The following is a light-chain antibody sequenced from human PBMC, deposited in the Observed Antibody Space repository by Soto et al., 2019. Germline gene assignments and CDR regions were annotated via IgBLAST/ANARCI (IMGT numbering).Light chain of an antibody. CDR2: SNN. V-gene: IGLV1-47*02. CDR3: AAWDDNRVGV. CDR1: SSNIGSNY. Sequence: QSVLTQPPSASGTPGQTVTISCSGRSSNIGSNYVYWYQQLPGTAPKLLIYSNNQRPSGVPDRFSGSKSGTSASLAISGLRSEDEGDYYCAAWDDNRVGVFGGGTQLTVL. J-gene: IGLJ2*01.